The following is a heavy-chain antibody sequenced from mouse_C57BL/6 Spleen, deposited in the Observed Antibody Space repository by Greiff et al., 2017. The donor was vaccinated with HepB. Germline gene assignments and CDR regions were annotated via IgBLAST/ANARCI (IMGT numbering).Heavy chain of an antibody. CDR2: ISSGGSYT. CDR1: GFTFSSYG. D-gene: IGHD1-1*01. V-gene: IGHV5-6*01. CDR3: ARQDTTRYFDV. J-gene: IGHJ1*03. Sequence: EVNLVESGGDLVKPGGSLKLSCAASGFTFSSYGMSWVRQTPDKRLEWVATISSGGSYTYYPDSVKGRFTISRDNAKNTLYLQMSSLKSEDTAMYYGARQDTTRYFDVWGTGTTVTVSS.